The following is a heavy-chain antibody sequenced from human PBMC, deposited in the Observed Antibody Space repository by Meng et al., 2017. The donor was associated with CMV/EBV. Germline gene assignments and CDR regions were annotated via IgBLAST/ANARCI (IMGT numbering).Heavy chain of an antibody. J-gene: IGHJ6*02. CDR2: IIPIFGTA. D-gene: IGHD3-3*01. CDR1: GYTFTSYG. V-gene: IGHV1-69*05. Sequence: SVQVSCKASGYTFTSYGISWVRQAPGQGLEWMGGIIPIFGTANYAQKFQGRVTITTDESTSTAYMELSSLRSEDTAVYYCARGYDFWSGPTRTDYYYGMDVWGQGTTVTVSS. CDR3: ARGYDFWSGPTRTDYYYGMDV.